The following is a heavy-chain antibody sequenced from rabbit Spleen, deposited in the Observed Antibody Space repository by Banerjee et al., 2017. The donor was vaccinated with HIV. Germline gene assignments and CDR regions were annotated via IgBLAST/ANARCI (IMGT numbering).Heavy chain of an antibody. CDR2: INTGSGTI. V-gene: IGHV1S40*01. D-gene: IGHD4-1*01. CDR1: GFSFSSNA. CDR3: ARVDYSSAWGDL. J-gene: IGHJ4*01. Sequence: QSLEESGGDLVKPGASLTLTCTASGFSFSSNAMCWVRQAPGKGLEWIGYINTGSGTIYYASWAKGRFTISKTSSTTVTLRMTSLTAADTATYFCARVDYSSAWGDLWGPGTLVTVS.